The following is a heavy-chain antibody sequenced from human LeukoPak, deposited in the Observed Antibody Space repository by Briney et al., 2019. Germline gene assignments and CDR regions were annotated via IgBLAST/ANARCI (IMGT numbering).Heavy chain of an antibody. D-gene: IGHD5-12*01. Sequence: GGSLRLSCAASGFTFSSFAMTWVRQAPGKGLEWVAVISYDGSNKYYADSVKGRFTISRDNSKNTLYLQMNSLRAEDTAVYYCAKDWDIVATGYFDYWGQGTLVTVSS. J-gene: IGHJ4*02. V-gene: IGHV3-30*18. CDR3: AKDWDIVATGYFDY. CDR2: ISYDGSNK. CDR1: GFTFSSFA.